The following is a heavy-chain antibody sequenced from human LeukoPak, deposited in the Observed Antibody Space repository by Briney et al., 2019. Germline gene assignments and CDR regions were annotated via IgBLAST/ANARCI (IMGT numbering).Heavy chain of an antibody. Sequence: SVKVSCKASGGTFSSYAISWVRQAPGQGLEWMGRIIPILGIANYAQKFQGRVTITADKSTTTAYMELRSLRSDDTAVYFCARAQYGGKSGSWYSDLWGRGTLVTVSS. CDR3: ARAQYGGKSGSWYSDL. V-gene: IGHV1-69*04. CDR2: IIPILGIA. CDR1: GGTFSSYA. D-gene: IGHD4-23*01. J-gene: IGHJ2*01.